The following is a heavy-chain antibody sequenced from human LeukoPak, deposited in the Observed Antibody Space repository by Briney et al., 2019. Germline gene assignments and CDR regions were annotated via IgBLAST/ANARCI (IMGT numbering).Heavy chain of an antibody. Sequence: ASVKVSCKASGYTFTSYGISWVRQAPGQGLEWMGWISAYNGNTNYAQKLQGRVTMTTETSTSTAYTEMRSLRSDDTAVYYCARGQSGYDFWSGYYTVQLDPWGQGTLVTVSS. V-gene: IGHV1-18*01. CDR1: GYTFTSYG. J-gene: IGHJ5*02. CDR3: ARGQSGYDFWSGYYTVQLDP. CDR2: ISAYNGNT. D-gene: IGHD3-3*01.